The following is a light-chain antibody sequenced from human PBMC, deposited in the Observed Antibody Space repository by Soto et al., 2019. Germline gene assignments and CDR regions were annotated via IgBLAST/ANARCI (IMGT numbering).Light chain of an antibody. CDR1: SSDVGGYKY. J-gene: IGLJ7*01. Sequence: QSALTQPRSVSGSPGQSVTISCTGTSSDVGGYKYVSWYQQYPGKAPKLMTYDVSKRPSGIPDRFSGSKSGNTASLTISGLQAEDEADYYCCSYAGSYIWVFGGGTQLTVL. V-gene: IGLV2-11*01. CDR3: CSYAGSYIWV. CDR2: DVS.